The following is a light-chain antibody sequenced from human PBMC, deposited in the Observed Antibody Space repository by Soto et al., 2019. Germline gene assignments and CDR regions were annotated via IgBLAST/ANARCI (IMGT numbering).Light chain of an antibody. CDR1: QSVNSSY. J-gene: IGKJ2*01. CDR2: GAS. Sequence: DIVLTQSPGTLSLSPGERATLSCRASQSVNSSYLAWYQQKHGQAPRLLIYGASSRATAVPDRFSGSGSGTDFTLTISRLEPEDFAVYYCQQYGRSPPMYTFGRGTKLEIK. V-gene: IGKV3-20*01. CDR3: QQYGRSPPMYT.